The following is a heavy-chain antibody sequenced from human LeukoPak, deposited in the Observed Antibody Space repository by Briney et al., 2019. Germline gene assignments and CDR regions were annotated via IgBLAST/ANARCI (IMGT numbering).Heavy chain of an antibody. Sequence: SQTLSLTCAISGDSVSSSTAAWNSVRQSPSRGLEWLGRTYYRSKWYNDYAVSVKGRITINPDTSKNQLSLQLKSVTPEDTAVYFCTRGYSNPYYWFDPWGQGTLVTVSS. CDR3: TRGYSNPYYWFDP. D-gene: IGHD2-21*01. J-gene: IGHJ5*02. CDR2: TYYRSKWYN. V-gene: IGHV6-1*01. CDR1: GDSVSSSTAA.